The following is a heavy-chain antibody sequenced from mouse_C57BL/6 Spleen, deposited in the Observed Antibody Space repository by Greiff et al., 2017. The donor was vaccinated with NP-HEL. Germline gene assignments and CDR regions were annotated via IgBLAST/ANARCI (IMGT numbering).Heavy chain of an antibody. CDR2: IRNKANNHAT. D-gene: IGHD4-1*01. CDR3: TRRGWDPSYWYFDV. V-gene: IGHV6-6*01. J-gene: IGHJ1*03. Sequence: EVKLEESGGGLVQPGGSMKLSCAASGFTFSDAWMDWVRQSPEKGLEWVAEIRNKANNHATYYAESVKGRFTISRDDSKSSVYLQMNSLRAEDTGIYYCTRRGWDPSYWYFDVWGTGTTVTVSS. CDR1: GFTFSDAW.